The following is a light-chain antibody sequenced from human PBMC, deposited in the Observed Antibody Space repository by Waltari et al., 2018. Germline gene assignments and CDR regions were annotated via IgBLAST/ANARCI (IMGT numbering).Light chain of an antibody. Sequence: QSALTQPRSVSGSPGQSVTISCTGTSSDVGGYNFVSWYPQHPGQAPRLMIYDVTKRPARVPDRCSGSKSGNTASLTISGLQAEDEADYYCCSYAGTNILGIFGGGTKLTVL. V-gene: IGLV2-11*01. CDR3: CSYAGTNILGI. J-gene: IGLJ2*01. CDR1: SSDVGGYNF. CDR2: DVT.